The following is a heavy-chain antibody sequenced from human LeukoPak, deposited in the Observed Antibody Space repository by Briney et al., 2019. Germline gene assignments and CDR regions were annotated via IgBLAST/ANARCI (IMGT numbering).Heavy chain of an antibody. J-gene: IGHJ5*02. V-gene: IGHV4-39*01. CDR1: GDSISNNNW. Sequence: SETLSLTCAVSGDSISNNNWWNWVRQPPGKGLEWIGSIYYSGSTYYNPSLKSRVTISVDTSKNQFSLKLSSVTAADTAVYYCARHSYSSGRNWFDPWGQGTLVTVSS. D-gene: IGHD6-19*01. CDR2: IYYSGST. CDR3: ARHSYSSGRNWFDP.